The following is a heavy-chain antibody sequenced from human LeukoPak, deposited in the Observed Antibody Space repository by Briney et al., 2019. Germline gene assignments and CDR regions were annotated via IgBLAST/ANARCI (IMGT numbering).Heavy chain of an antibody. V-gene: IGHV4-34*01. Sequence: KPSETLSLTCAVYGGSFSGYYWSWIRQPPGKGLEWIGEINHSGSTNYNPSLKSRVTISVDTSKNQFSLKLSSVTAADTAVYYCARGPYVRYSRGWYVGYWGQGTLVTVSS. J-gene: IGHJ4*02. CDR3: ARGPYVRYSRGWYVGY. CDR1: GGSFSGYY. CDR2: INHSGST. D-gene: IGHD6-19*01.